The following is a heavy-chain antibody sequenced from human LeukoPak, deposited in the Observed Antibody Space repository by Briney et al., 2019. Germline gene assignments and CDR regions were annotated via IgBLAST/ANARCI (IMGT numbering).Heavy chain of an antibody. Sequence: PGGSLRLSCAASGFTFSSYAMHWVRQAPGKGLEWVAVISYDGSNKYYADSVKGRFTISRDNSKNTLYLQMNSLRAEDTAVYYCAKGQRWLQFHYFDYWGQGTLVTVSS. CDR3: AKGQRWLQFHYFDY. CDR1: GFTFSSYA. CDR2: ISYDGSNK. J-gene: IGHJ4*02. D-gene: IGHD5-24*01. V-gene: IGHV3-30-3*01.